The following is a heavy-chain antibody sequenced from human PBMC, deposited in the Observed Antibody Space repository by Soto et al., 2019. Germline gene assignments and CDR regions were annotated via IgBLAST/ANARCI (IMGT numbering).Heavy chain of an antibody. D-gene: IGHD5-12*01. CDR2: ISYDGSTE. CDR1: GFTFSGYY. Sequence: PGGSLSLSCAASGFTFSGYYMHWVRQAPGKGLEWVAVISYDGSTEYYADSVKGRFTISRDNSANRLFLQMNSLRPEDTAVYYCTKDDGYNDSTYYHYFGMDVWGQGTTVTVSS. CDR3: TKDDGYNDSTYYHYFGMDV. J-gene: IGHJ6*02. V-gene: IGHV3-30*18.